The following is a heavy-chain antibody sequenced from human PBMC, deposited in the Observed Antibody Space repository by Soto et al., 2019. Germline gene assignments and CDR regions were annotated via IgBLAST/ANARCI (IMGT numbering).Heavy chain of an antibody. CDR2: IYSGGST. D-gene: IGHD1-26*01. Sequence: GGSLRLSCAASGFTVSSNYMSWVRQAPGKGLEWVSVIYSGGSTNYADSVKGRFTISRDISKNTVYFQMNSLRAEDAAVYYCARARSGNYFYYGPDVWGQGTTVTVSS. CDR1: GFTVSSNY. CDR3: ARARSGNYFYYGPDV. J-gene: IGHJ6*02. V-gene: IGHV3-53*01.